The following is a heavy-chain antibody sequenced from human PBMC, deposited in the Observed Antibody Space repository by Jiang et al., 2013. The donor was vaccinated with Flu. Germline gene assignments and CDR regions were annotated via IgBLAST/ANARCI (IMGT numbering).Heavy chain of an antibody. J-gene: IGHJ4*02. CDR3: ARHTSNWSYFDN. CDR2: GYYSGST. D-gene: IGHD6-13*01. CDR1: GGSISSTAYY. V-gene: IGHV4-39*01. Sequence: PGLVKPSQTLSLTCTVSGGSISSTAYYWGWIRQSPGKGLEWIGSGYYSGSTDSNPSLKSRVTISIDTSKNQLFLKLSSLTAADTAVYYCARHTSNWSYFDNWGQGTLVTVSS.